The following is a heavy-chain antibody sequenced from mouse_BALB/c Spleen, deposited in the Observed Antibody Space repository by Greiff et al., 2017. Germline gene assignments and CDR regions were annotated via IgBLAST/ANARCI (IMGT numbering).Heavy chain of an antibody. CDR1: GFTFSDYY. CDR2: ISDGGSYT. CDR3: ARENYRYDEGYYAMDY. J-gene: IGHJ4*01. D-gene: IGHD2-14*01. Sequence: EVMLVESGGGLVKPGGSLKLSCAASGFTFSDYYMYWVRQTPEKRLEWVATISDGGSYTYYPDSVKGRFTISRDNAKNNLYLQMSSLKSEDTAMYYCARENYRYDEGYYAMDYWGQGTSVTVSS. V-gene: IGHV5-4*02.